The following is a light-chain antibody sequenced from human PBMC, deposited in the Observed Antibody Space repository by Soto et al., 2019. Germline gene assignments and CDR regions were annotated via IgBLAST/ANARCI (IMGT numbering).Light chain of an antibody. J-gene: IGKJ5*01. CDR1: QSISSW. CDR3: LQHNSYPIT. Sequence: DIQMTQSPSTLSASVGGRVTITCRASQSISSWLAWYQQKPGKAPKLLIYDASSLESGVPSRFSGSGSETEFTLTISSLQPEDFATYYCLQHNSYPITFGQGTRLEIK. CDR2: DAS. V-gene: IGKV1-5*01.